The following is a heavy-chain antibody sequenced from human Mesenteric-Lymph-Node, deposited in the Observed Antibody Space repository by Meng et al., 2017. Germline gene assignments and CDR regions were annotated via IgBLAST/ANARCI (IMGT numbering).Heavy chain of an antibody. CDR3: ARSIAAANIHYYYYYGMDV. V-gene: IGHV3-33*01. CDR1: GFTFSVYG. CDR2: IWYDESNE. Sequence: GGSLRLSCAASGFTFSVYGMHWVRQAPGKGLEWVAVIWYDESNEYYADSVKGRFTISRDNSKNTLYLQMNSLRAEDTAVYYCARSIAAANIHYYYYYGMDVWGQGTMVTVSS. J-gene: IGHJ6*02. D-gene: IGHD6-13*01.